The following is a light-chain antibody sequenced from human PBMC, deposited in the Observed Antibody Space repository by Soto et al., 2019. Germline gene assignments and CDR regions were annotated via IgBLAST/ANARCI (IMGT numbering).Light chain of an antibody. Sequence: DIQITQSPSSLSSSVSDRFTITGLASQSISSYLNWYQQKPGKATKLLIYAASSLQSGVPSRFSGSGSGTDFTLTISSLQPEDFATYYCQQSYSTPTFGGGTKVDIK. CDR1: QSISSY. J-gene: IGKJ4*01. CDR3: QQSYSTPT. V-gene: IGKV1-39*01. CDR2: AAS.